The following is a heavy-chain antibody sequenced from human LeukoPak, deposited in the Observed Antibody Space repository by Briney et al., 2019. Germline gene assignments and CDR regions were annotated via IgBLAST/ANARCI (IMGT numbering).Heavy chain of an antibody. J-gene: IGHJ6*03. CDR1: GYTFTSYG. CDR2: INTNTGNP. D-gene: IGHD1-26*01. CDR3: ARGRGSSARLGYYFYYTDV. Sequence: ASVKVSCKASGYTFTSYGIHWVRRAPGQGLEWLGWINTNTGNPTYAQGFTGRFVFSLETSVSTSYLQISSLKAEDTAVYYCARGRGSSARLGYYFYYTDVWGKGTTVTVSS. V-gene: IGHV7-4-1*02.